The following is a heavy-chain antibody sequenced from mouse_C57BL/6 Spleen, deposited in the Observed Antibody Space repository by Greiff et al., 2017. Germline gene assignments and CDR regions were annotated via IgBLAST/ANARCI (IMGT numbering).Heavy chain of an antibody. J-gene: IGHJ4*01. V-gene: IGHV1-69*01. D-gene: IGHD2-1*01. CDR3: ARSRNYVGAMDY. CDR1: GYTFTSYW. CDR2: IDPSDSYT. Sequence: QVQLKESGAELVMPGASVKLSCKASGYTFTSYWMHWVKQRPGQGLEWIGEIDPSDSYTNYNQKFKGKSTLTVDKSSSTAYMQLSSLTSEDSAVYYCARSRNYVGAMDYWGQGTSVTVSS.